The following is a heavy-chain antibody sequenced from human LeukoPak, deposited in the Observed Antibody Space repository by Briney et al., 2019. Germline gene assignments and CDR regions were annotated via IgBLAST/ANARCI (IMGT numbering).Heavy chain of an antibody. CDR2: IYYSGST. Sequence: SETLSLTCTVSGGSISSGDYYWSWIRQPPGKGLEWIGYIYYSGSTYYNPSLKSRVTISVDTSKNQFSLKLSSVTAADTAVYYCARGKYCSSTSCYVFGGRSFGKPDAFDIWGQGTMVTVSS. CDR3: ARGKYCSSTSCYVFGGRSFGKPDAFDI. J-gene: IGHJ3*02. D-gene: IGHD2-2*01. CDR1: GGSISSGDYY. V-gene: IGHV4-30-4*01.